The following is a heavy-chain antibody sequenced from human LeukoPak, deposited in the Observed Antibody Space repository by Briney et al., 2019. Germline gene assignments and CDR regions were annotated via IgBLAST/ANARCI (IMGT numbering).Heavy chain of an antibody. D-gene: IGHD7-27*01. Sequence: SVKVSCKASGGTFSSYAISWVRQAPGQGLEWMGGIIPIFGTANYAQKFQGRVTVTTDESTSTAYMELSSLRSEDTAVYYCARDGVTGGAFDIWGQGTMVTVSS. CDR3: ARDGVTGGAFDI. CDR1: GGTFSSYA. J-gene: IGHJ3*02. CDR2: IIPIFGTA. V-gene: IGHV1-69*05.